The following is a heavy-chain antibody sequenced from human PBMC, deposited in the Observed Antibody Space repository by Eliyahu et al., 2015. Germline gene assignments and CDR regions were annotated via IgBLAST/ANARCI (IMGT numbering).Heavy chain of an antibody. D-gene: IGHD3-16*01. J-gene: IGHJ2*01. V-gene: IGHV3-23*01. CDR1: GFPFXSFA. CDR3: AKDRPYWYFDL. CDR2: IYDNGGST. Sequence: EVQLLESGGGLVQPGGSLRLSXAASGFPFXSFAMXWXRQAPGKGVEWVSTIYDNGGSTYYADSVKGRFTISRENSKNTVDLQMNSLRAEDTAVYYCAKDRPYWYFDLWGRGTLVIVSS.